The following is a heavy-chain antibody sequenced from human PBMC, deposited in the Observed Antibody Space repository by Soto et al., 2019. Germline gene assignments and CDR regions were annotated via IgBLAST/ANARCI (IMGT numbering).Heavy chain of an antibody. CDR1: GFSLSNNG. J-gene: IGHJ6*02. D-gene: IGHD3-22*01. CDR2: ISYDGNNK. CDR3: AKGGSGNYLTYYYYYGMDV. Sequence: LILSWAASGFSLSNNGMHWVRPAPGKGLERVAVISYDGNNKYYADSVKGRFTISRDNSKNTVYLEMNNLRAEDTAMYYCAKGGSGNYLTYYYYYGMDVWGQGTTVTVSS. V-gene: IGHV3-30*18.